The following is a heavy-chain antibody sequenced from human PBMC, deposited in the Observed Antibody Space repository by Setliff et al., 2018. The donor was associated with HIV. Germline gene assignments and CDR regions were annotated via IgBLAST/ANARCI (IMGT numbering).Heavy chain of an antibody. CDR2: INPSVGST. J-gene: IGHJ4*02. CDR3: ARDPLDGDGPFDY. CDR1: GYTFTTYY. V-gene: IGHV1-46*01. Sequence: ASVMVSCKASGYTFTTYYMRWVRQAPGQGLEWMAVINPSVGSTNFAQMFQGRVTMTRDTSTSTVYMELSSLRSEDTAVYYCARDPLDGDGPFDYWGQGTLVTVSS. D-gene: IGHD7-27*01.